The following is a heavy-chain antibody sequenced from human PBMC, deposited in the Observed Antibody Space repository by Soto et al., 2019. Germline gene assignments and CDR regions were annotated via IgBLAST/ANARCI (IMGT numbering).Heavy chain of an antibody. V-gene: IGHV5-51*01. CDR3: ATHYPTLTTTVFYYYDRDV. CDR2: IYPGDSDT. Sequence: GESLKISCKGSGYSFTSYWMVWVRQMPGKGLEWMGVIYPGDSDTGYSPSFQGQVTLSADKSISTAYLQWSSLKASDTAMYYWATHYPTLTTTVFYYYDRDVWGKGTTVTVAS. D-gene: IGHD4-4*01. J-gene: IGHJ6*04. CDR1: GYSFTSYW.